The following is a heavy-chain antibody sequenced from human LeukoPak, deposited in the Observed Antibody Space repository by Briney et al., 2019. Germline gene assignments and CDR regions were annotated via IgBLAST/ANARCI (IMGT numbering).Heavy chain of an antibody. V-gene: IGHV3-48*04. CDR2: IRGSSSAM. Sequence: GGSLRLSCAASGFSFSEYSMNWVRQAPGKGLEWVSNIRGSSSAMNYADSVKGRFTISRDNAKNSLYLEMSSLRAEDTAVYYCARDRDRSFDYWGQGTLVTVSS. J-gene: IGHJ4*02. D-gene: IGHD1-14*01. CDR3: ARDRDRSFDY. CDR1: GFSFSEYS.